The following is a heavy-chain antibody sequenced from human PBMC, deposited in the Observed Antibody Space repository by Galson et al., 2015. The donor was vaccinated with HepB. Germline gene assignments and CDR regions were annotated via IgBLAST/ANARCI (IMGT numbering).Heavy chain of an antibody. Sequence: SVKVSCKASGYIFSNFAMNWVRQAPGQGLEWMGWIDTNTGKPTYAQGFTGRFVFSLDTSVSTAYLQISSLKAEDTAVCYCARSPYYGSRSYYNVWFDPWGQGTLVIVSS. CDR2: IDTNTGKP. D-gene: IGHD3-10*01. J-gene: IGHJ5*02. CDR1: GYIFSNFA. V-gene: IGHV7-4-1*02. CDR3: ARSPYYGSRSYYNVWFDP.